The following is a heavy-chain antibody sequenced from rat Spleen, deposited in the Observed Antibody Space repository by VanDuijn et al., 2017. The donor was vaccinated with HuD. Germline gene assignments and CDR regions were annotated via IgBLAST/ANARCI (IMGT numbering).Heavy chain of an antibody. CDR1: GFTFSNYD. V-gene: IGHV5S23*01. Sequence: EVQLVESGGGLVQPGRSLKLSCAASGFTFSNYDMAWVRQAPTKGLEWVASISTDGSSTYYRDSVKGRFTISRHNAKSTLYLQMDSLRSEDTATYYCARSTYDYFIYWGQGIMVTVSS. J-gene: IGHJ2*01. CDR3: ARSTYDYFIY. D-gene: IGHD2-1*01. CDR2: ISTDGSST.